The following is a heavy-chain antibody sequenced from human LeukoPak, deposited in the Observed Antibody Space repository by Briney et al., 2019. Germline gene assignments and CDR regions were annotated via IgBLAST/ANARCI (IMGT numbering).Heavy chain of an antibody. CDR3: ARDSSGWFGAFDI. V-gene: IGHV4-59*01. CDR2: IYYSGST. J-gene: IGHJ3*02. D-gene: IGHD6-19*01. Sequence: PSETLSLTCTVSGGSISSYYWSWIRQPPGKGLEWIGNIYYSGSTNYNPSLKRRVTISVDTSKNQFSLKLSSVTAADTAVYYCARDSSGWFGAFDIWGQGTMVTVSS. CDR1: GGSISSYY.